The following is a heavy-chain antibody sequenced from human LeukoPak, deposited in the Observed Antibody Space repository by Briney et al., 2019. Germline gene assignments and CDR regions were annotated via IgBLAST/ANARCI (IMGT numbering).Heavy chain of an antibody. CDR2: IYWDDDK. J-gene: IGHJ4*02. V-gene: IGHV2-5*02. CDR3: ARGSVASAGSYFDY. D-gene: IGHD6-13*01. Sequence: KASGPTLVKPIQTLTLTCTFSGFSLSTSGVGVGWIRQPPRKALEWLALIYWDDDKRYSPSLKSRLTITKDTSKNQVVLTLTNMDPVDTATYYCARGSVASAGSYFDYWGQGSLVTVSS. CDR1: GFSLSTSGVG.